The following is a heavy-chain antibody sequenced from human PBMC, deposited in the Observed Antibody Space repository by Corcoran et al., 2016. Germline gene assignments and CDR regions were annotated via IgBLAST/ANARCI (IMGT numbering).Heavy chain of an antibody. CDR2: INHSGST. Sequence: QVQLQQRGAGLLKPSETLSLTCAVYGGSFSGYYWSWIRQPPGKGLEGIGEINHSGSTNYNPSLKSRVTISVDTSKNQFSLKLSTVTAADTAVYCCARGLWGATVTPGAVDIWGQGTMVTVSA. J-gene: IGHJ3*02. CDR3: ARGLWGATVTPGAVDI. V-gene: IGHV4-34*01. D-gene: IGHD4-17*01. CDR1: GGSFSGYY.